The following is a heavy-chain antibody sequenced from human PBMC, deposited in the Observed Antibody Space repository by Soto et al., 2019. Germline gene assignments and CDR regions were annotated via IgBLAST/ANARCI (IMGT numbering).Heavy chain of an antibody. V-gene: IGHV4-59*12. D-gene: IGHD2-15*01. CDR2: IYHGGGT. J-gene: IGHJ4*02. CDR1: GGSISYSY. CDR3: ARGSTVAAILFDY. Sequence: SETLSLTCSVSGGSISYSYWSWIRQPPGKRLEWIGYIYHGGGTNYNPPLKSRVTISVDTSKNQFSLKLSSVTAADTAVYYCARGSTVAAILFDYWGQGTLVTVSS.